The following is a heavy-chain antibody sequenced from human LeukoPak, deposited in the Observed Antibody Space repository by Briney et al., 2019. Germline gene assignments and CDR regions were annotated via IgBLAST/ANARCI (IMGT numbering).Heavy chain of an antibody. CDR2: IYTSGST. Sequence: SETLSLTCTVSGGSISSGSYYWSWIRQPAGKGLEWIGRIYTSGSTNYNPSLKSRVTISVDTSENQFSLKLSSVTAADTAVYYCAREKIADSSKDYWGQGTLVTVSS. D-gene: IGHD3-22*01. V-gene: IGHV4-61*02. J-gene: IGHJ4*02. CDR1: GGSISSGSYY. CDR3: AREKIADSSKDY.